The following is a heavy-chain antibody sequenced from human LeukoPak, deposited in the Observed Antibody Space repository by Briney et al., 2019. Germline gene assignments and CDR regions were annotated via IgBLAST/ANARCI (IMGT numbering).Heavy chain of an antibody. CDR3: ATDLLRSSSWYYFDY. V-gene: IGHV1-24*01. J-gene: IGHJ4*02. D-gene: IGHD6-13*01. Sequence: ASVKVSCKVSGYTLTELSMHWGRQAPGKGVEWMGGFDPEDGETIYAQKFQGRVTMTEDTSTDTAYKELSSLRSEDTAVYYCATDLLRSSSWYYFDYWGQGTLVTVSS. CDR1: GYTLTELS. CDR2: FDPEDGET.